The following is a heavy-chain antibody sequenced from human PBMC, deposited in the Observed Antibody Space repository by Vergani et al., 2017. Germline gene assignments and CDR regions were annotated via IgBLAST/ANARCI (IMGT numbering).Heavy chain of an antibody. CDR2: IIPILGIA. D-gene: IGHD1-26*01. Sequence: QVQLVQSGAEVKKPGSSVKVSCKASGGTFSSYTISWVRQAPGQGLGWMGRIIPILGIANYAQKFQGRVTITADKSTSTAYMELSSLGSEDTAVYYCASAGPSGGWFDPWGQGTLVTVSS. V-gene: IGHV1-69*02. CDR1: GGTFSSYT. J-gene: IGHJ5*02. CDR3: ASAGPSGGWFDP.